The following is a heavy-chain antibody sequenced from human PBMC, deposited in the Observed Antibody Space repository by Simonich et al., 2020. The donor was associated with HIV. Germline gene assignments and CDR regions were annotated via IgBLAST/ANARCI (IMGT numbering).Heavy chain of an antibody. Sequence: QVQLQQWGAGLLKPSETLSLTCAVYGGSFSGSYWSWTRQPPGKGLEWIGEINHSGSTNYNPSLKSRVTISVDTSKNQFSLKLSSVTAADTAVYYCARGFYQRLYYFDYWGQGTLVTVSS. CDR3: ARGFYQRLYYFDY. V-gene: IGHV4-34*01. CDR1: GGSFSGSY. D-gene: IGHD2-2*01. CDR2: INHSGST. J-gene: IGHJ4*02.